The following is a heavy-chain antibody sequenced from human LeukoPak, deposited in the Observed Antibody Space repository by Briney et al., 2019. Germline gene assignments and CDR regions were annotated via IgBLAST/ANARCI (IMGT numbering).Heavy chain of an antibody. V-gene: IGHV4-31*03. CDR1: GGSISSGGYY. CDR2: TYYSGST. J-gene: IGHJ4*02. D-gene: IGHD1-26*01. CDR3: ARWCGSYYAFDY. Sequence: PSETLSLTCTVSGGSISSGGYYWSWIRQHPGKGLEWIGYTYYSGSTYYNPSLKSRVTISVDTSKNQFSLKLSSVTAADTAVYYCARWCGSYYAFDYWGQGTLVTVSS.